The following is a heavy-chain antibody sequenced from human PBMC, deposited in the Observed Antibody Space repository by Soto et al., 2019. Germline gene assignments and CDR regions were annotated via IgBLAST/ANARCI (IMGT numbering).Heavy chain of an antibody. CDR2: ISGSGDST. CDR1: GFTFSSYA. Sequence: EVQLLESGGGLVQPGGSLRLSCAASGFTFSSYAMSWVRQAPGKGLEWVSAISGSGDSTYYADSVKGRFTISRDNSKNTLYLQMNSLRAEDTAIYYCAKEGYCSSTTCYRTFDYWGQGTLVTVSS. V-gene: IGHV3-23*01. J-gene: IGHJ4*02. D-gene: IGHD2-2*02. CDR3: AKEGYCSSTTCYRTFDY.